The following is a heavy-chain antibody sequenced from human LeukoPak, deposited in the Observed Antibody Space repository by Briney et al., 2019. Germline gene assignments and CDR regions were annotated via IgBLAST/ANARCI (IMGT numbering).Heavy chain of an antibody. J-gene: IGHJ4*02. V-gene: IGHV3-11*01. CDR3: ATYRQVLLPFES. D-gene: IGHD2-8*02. CDR2: ISSSGSTI. CDR1: GFTFSNYD. Sequence: GGSLRLSCAASGFTFSNYDMHWVRQAPGKGLEWVSYISSSGSTIYYADSVKGRFTISRDNAKSTLSLQMNSLRAEDTAIYYCATYRQVLLPFESWGQGTLVTVSS.